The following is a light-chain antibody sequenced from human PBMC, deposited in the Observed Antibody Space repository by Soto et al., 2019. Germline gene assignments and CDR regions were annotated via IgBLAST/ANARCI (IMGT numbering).Light chain of an antibody. CDR2: GAS. Sequence: EIVLTQSPGTLSLSPGERATLSCRASQSVSSSYLAWYQQKPGQAPRLLIYGASSRATGIPDRFSGSGSGTAFTLTISRLEQEDFAVDYCQQYGSSPPYTFGQGTKLEIK. CDR1: QSVSSSY. J-gene: IGKJ2*01. CDR3: QQYGSSPPYT. V-gene: IGKV3-20*01.